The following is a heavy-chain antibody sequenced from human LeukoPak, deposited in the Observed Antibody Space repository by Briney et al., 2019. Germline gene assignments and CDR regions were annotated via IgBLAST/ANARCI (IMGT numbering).Heavy chain of an antibody. CDR1: GFAFSSYW. CDR2: IKQDGGER. Sequence: GGSLRLSCVASGFAFSSYWMTWVRQAPGKGLEWVANIKQDGGERYYVDSVKGRFPIPRDNDKNSLFMQMNSLRVEDTAVYYCAWLGGSYYSYWGQGTLVTVSS. D-gene: IGHD1-26*01. V-gene: IGHV3-7*01. CDR3: AWLGGSYYSY. J-gene: IGHJ4*02.